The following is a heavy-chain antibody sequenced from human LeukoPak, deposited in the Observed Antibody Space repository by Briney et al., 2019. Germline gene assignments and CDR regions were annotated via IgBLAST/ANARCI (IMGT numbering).Heavy chain of an antibody. D-gene: IGHD3-10*01. J-gene: IGHJ5*02. V-gene: IGHV3-23*01. CDR1: VLTFSSYA. CDR2: IRGSGGGT. CDR3: GKVFNYLGSGSFRRIDT. Sequence: PGGSLRLACAASVLTFSSYAMRWVRQAPEKGLEWVSGIRGSGGGTYYADSVKGRFTISRDNSNYTLHLQMNNVRAEDTAVYYCGKVFNYLGSGSFRRIDTWGQGTLVTVSS.